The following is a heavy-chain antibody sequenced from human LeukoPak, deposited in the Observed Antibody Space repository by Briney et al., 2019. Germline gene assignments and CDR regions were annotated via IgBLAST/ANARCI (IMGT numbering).Heavy chain of an antibody. CDR3: ARARGYSYGYSDY. D-gene: IGHD5-18*01. Sequence: GGSLRLSCAASGFTFSSYAMSWVRQAPGKGLEWVSAISGSGGSTYYADSVKGRFTISRDNSKNTLYLQMNSLRAEDTAVYYCARARGYSYGYSDYWGQGTLVTVSS. J-gene: IGHJ4*02. CDR2: ISGSGGST. V-gene: IGHV3-23*01. CDR1: GFTFSSYA.